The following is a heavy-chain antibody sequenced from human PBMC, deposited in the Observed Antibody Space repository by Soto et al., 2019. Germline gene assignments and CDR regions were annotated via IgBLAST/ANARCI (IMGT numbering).Heavy chain of an antibody. D-gene: IGHD2-8*01. Sequence: PSETLSLTCTVSGGSISSYYWSWIRQPPGKGLEWIGYIYYSGSTNYNPSLKSRVTISVDTSKNQFSLKLSSVTAADTAVYYCARDRMVAIGIFDYWGQGTLVTVYS. CDR3: ARDRMVAIGIFDY. J-gene: IGHJ4*02. CDR2: IYYSGST. V-gene: IGHV4-59*01. CDR1: GGSISSYY.